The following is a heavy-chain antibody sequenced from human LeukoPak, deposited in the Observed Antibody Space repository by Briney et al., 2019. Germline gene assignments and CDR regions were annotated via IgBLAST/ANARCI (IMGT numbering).Heavy chain of an antibody. CDR1: GFTVSSNY. V-gene: IGHV3-53*01. Sequence: PGGSLRLSCAASGFTVSSNYMSWVRRAPGRGLEWVSVIYSGGGTYYADSVKGRFTISRDNSKNTLYLQMNSLRAEDTAVYFCARGYCRSVDCSPPEAFDIWGQGTMVTVSS. J-gene: IGHJ3*02. CDR2: IYSGGGT. CDR3: ARGYCRSVDCSPPEAFDI. D-gene: IGHD2-2*01.